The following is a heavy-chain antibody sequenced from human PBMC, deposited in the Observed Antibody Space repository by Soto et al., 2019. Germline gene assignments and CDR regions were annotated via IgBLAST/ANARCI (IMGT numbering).Heavy chain of an antibody. Sequence: SETLSLTCTVSGGSISSGDHHWSWIRQSPGKGLEWIGYIYYSGSTYYIPSLKSRVTISVDTSKNQFSLKLSSVTAADTAVYYCARQTHYYGLDVWGQGTTVTVSS. J-gene: IGHJ6*02. V-gene: IGHV4-30-4*01. CDR3: ARQTHYYGLDV. CDR1: GGSISSGDHH. CDR2: IYYSGST.